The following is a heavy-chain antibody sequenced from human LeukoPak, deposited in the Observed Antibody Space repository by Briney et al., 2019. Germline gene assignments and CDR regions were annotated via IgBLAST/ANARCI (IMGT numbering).Heavy chain of an antibody. CDR1: GYTFTGYY. CDR3: ATSGSSRSAFDI. V-gene: IGHV1-2*02. J-gene: IGHJ3*02. CDR2: ITPNNGVS. Sequence: ASVKVTCKASGYTFTGYYLHWVRQAPGHGLEWMGWITPNNGVSYYAQSFQGRVTMTSATSISTAYVELRSLRSDDTAVYYCATSGSSRSAFDIWGQGTMVTVSS. D-gene: IGHD3-10*01.